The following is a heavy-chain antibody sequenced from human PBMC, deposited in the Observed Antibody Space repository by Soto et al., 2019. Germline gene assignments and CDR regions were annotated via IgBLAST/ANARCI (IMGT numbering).Heavy chain of an antibody. CDR2: IYYSGST. Sequence: QLQLQESGPGLVKPSETLSLTCTVSGGSISSSSYYWGWIRQPPGKGLEWIGSIYYSGSTYYNPSLKSRVTISVDTSKTQFVLKLSSVTAADTAVYCCAREHYGDYYFDYWGQGTLVTVSS. CDR1: GGSISSSSYY. CDR3: AREHYGDYYFDY. J-gene: IGHJ4*02. V-gene: IGHV4-39*02. D-gene: IGHD4-17*01.